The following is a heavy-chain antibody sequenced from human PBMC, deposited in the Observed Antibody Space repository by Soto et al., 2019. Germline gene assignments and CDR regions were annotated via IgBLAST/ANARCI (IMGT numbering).Heavy chain of an antibody. CDR2: MNPNSGNT. Sequence: VQLVQSGAEVKKPGASVKVSCKASGYTFTSSDINWVRQATGQGLEWMGWMNPNSGNTGYAQKFQGRVTMTRKTSISTAYMELSSLTSENTAVYFCARERVGAMDYWAKGTLVTVSS. D-gene: IGHD1-26*01. J-gene: IGHJ4*02. CDR3: ARERVGAMDY. CDR1: GYTFTSSD. V-gene: IGHV1-8*01.